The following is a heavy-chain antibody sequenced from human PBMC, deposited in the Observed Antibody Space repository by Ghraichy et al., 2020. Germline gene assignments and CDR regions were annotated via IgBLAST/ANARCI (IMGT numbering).Heavy chain of an antibody. J-gene: IGHJ4*02. CDR2: IGSSGGST. D-gene: IGHD6-19*01. V-gene: IGHV3-23*01. CDR1: GFTFSSYA. CDR3: AKGSSGWPYTLDY. Sequence: GGSLRLSCAASGFTFSSYAMSWVRQAPGKGLEWVSAIGSSGGSTYYADSVKGRFTISRDNSKNTLYLQMNSLRAEDTAVYYCAKGSSGWPYTLDYWGQGTLVTVSS.